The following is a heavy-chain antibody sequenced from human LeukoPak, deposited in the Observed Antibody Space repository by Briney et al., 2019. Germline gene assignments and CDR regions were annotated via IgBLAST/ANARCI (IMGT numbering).Heavy chain of an antibody. CDR3: AILSGGYRGWAFDI. CDR1: GGSISSYY. J-gene: IGHJ3*02. V-gene: IGHV4-59*01. Sequence: SETLSLTCTVSGGSISSYYWSWIRQPPGKGLEWIGYIYYSGSTNYNPSLKSRVTISVDTSKNQFSLKLSSVTAADTAVYYCAILSGGYRGWAFDIWGQGTMVTVSS. CDR2: IYYSGST. D-gene: IGHD1-26*01.